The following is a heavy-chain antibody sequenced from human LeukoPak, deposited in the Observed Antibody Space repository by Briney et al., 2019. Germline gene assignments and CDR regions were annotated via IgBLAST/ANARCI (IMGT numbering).Heavy chain of an antibody. J-gene: IGHJ3*02. CDR2: IYYSGNT. Sequence: ESGPTLVRPSETLSLTCTVSGGSISSYYWSWIRQPPGKGLEWIGYIYYSGNTYYNPSLKSRVTISVDTSKNQFSLKLSSVTAADTAVYYCARDPHYYGSGRVGAFDIWGQGTMVTVSS. D-gene: IGHD3-10*01. V-gene: IGHV4-59*12. CDR1: GGSISSYY. CDR3: ARDPHYYGSGRVGAFDI.